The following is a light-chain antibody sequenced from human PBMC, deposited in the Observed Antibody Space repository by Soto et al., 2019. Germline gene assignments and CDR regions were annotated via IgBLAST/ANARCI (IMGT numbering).Light chain of an antibody. CDR1: QSISSH. Sequence: DIQMTQSPSSLSASVGDRVTIPCLASQSISSHLNSYQQKPGKAPKLLFYAASSLQSGVPARFSGSGSETEFTLTITSLQPEDFATYYCQQSYSTPYTFGQWTKVDIK. V-gene: IGKV1-39*01. J-gene: IGKJ2*01. CDR3: QQSYSTPYT. CDR2: AAS.